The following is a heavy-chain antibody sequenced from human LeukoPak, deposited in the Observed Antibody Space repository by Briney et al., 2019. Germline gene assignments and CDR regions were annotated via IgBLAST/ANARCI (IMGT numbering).Heavy chain of an antibody. V-gene: IGHV3-23*01. Sequence: GSLRLSCAASGITFSSYATNWVRQAPGKGLEWVSAISGGGGSTYYADSVKGRFTISRDNSKNTLYLQMNTLKAEDTAVYYCAKDRLDWLFLNYNYGMDVWGQGTTVTVSS. CDR1: GITFSSYA. CDR2: ISGGGGST. CDR3: AKDRLDWLFLNYNYGMDV. D-gene: IGHD3-9*01. J-gene: IGHJ6*02.